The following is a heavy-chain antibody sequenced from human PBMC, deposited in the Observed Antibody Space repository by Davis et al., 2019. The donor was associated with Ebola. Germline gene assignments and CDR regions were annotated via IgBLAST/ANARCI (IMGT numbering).Heavy chain of an antibody. CDR2: IYYSGST. D-gene: IGHD3-10*01. CDR1: GGSISSYY. V-gene: IGHV4-59*06. Sequence: MPSETLSLTCTVSGGSISSYYWTWIRQHPGKGLEWIGYIYYSGSTYYNPSLKSRVTISVDTSKNQFSLKLSSVTAADTAVYYCARHVSVANRGLLDYWGQGTLVTVSS. J-gene: IGHJ4*02. CDR3: ARHVSVANRGLLDY.